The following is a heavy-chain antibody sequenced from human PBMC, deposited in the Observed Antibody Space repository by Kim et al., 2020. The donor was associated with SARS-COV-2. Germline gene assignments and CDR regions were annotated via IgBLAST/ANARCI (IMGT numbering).Heavy chain of an antibody. CDR1: GFTFDDYA. Sequence: GGSLRLSCAASGFTFDDYAMHWVRQAPGKGLEWVSGISWNSGSIGYADSVKGRFTISRDKAKNSLYLQMNSLRAEDTALYYCAKDIECSSTSCSALHYSGMDVWGRGTTVTVSS. J-gene: IGHJ6*02. CDR3: AKDIECSSTSCSALHYSGMDV. CDR2: ISWNSGSI. V-gene: IGHV3-9*01. D-gene: IGHD2-2*01.